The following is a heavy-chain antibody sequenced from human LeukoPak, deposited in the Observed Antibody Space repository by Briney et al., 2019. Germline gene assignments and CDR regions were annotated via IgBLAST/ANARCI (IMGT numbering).Heavy chain of an antibody. Sequence: SGGSLRLSCAASGFTFSSYSMNWVRQAPGKGLEWVSSISNSSSYIYYADSVKGRFTISRDNAKNSLYLQMNSLRAEDTAVYYCARDSGFGEDYWGQGTLVTVSS. CDR1: GFTFSSYS. V-gene: IGHV3-21*01. J-gene: IGHJ4*02. CDR2: ISNSSSYI. CDR3: ARDSGFGEDY. D-gene: IGHD3-10*01.